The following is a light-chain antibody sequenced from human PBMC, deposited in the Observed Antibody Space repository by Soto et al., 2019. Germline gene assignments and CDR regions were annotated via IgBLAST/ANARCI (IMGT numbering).Light chain of an antibody. V-gene: IGKV3-20*01. Sequence: EIVLTQSPGTLSLSPGERATLSCRASQSVSSSYLAWYQQKPGQAPRPLIYGASSRATGSPDRFSGSGSGTDFTLTISRLEPEDFAVYYCQRYGSSPGTFGQGTKVEIK. CDR3: QRYGSSPGT. CDR1: QSVSSSY. CDR2: GAS. J-gene: IGKJ1*01.